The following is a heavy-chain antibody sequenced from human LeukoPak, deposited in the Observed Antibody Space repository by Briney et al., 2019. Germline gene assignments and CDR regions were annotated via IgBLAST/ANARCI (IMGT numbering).Heavy chain of an antibody. V-gene: IGHV1-18*01. J-gene: IGHJ3*02. CDR3: ARDSSSGWYRDDAFDI. D-gene: IGHD6-19*01. CDR1: GYTFTSYG. Sequence: ASVKVSCKASGYTFTSYGISWVRQAPGQGLEWMGWISAYNGNTNYAQKLQGRVTMTTDTSTSTAYMELRSPRSDDTAVYYCARDSSSGWYRDDAFDIWGQGTMVTVSS. CDR2: ISAYNGNT.